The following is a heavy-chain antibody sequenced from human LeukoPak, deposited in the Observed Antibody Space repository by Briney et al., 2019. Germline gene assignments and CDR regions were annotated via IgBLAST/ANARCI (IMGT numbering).Heavy chain of an antibody. D-gene: IGHD2-15*01. J-gene: IGHJ6*03. CDR2: IYYSGST. V-gene: IGHV4-39*07. CDR3: ARVVVAATFHYYYYMDV. CDR1: GGSISSSSYY. Sequence: PSETLSLTCTVSGGSISSSSYYWGWIRQPPGKGLEWIGSIYYSGSTYYNPSLKSRVTISVDTSKNQFSLKLSSVTAADTAVYYCARVVVAATFHYYYYMDVWGKGTTVTVSS.